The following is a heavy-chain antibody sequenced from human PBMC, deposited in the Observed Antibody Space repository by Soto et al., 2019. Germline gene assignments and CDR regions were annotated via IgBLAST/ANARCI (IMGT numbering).Heavy chain of an antibody. CDR2: ISVFNGDT. CDR1: GYTSSSYG. Sequence: ASVMVSCKALGYTSSSYGINWVRQAPGQGLEWMGWISVFNGDTKYAQKFQGRVAITKDPRTSTAHMELRSLRSDDAAVYFCATKDDHKDDQPYYYGMDVWGQGTTVTVSS. V-gene: IGHV1-18*01. J-gene: IGHJ6*02. D-gene: IGHD3-16*01. CDR3: ATKDDHKDDQPYYYGMDV.